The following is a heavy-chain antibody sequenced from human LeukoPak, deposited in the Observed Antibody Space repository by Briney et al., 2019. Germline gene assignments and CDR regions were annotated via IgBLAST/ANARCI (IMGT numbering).Heavy chain of an antibody. J-gene: IGHJ3*02. CDR2: IYSGGST. CDR1: GFTVSTNY. V-gene: IGHV3-53*01. CDR3: AREASRDGYNDAFDI. Sequence: GGSLRLSCAASGFTVSTNYMSWVRQAPGMGLEWVSVIYSGGSTKYADSVKGRFTISRDNSKNTLYLQMNSLRAEDTAVYHCAREASRDGYNDAFDIWGQGTMVTVSS. D-gene: IGHD5-24*01.